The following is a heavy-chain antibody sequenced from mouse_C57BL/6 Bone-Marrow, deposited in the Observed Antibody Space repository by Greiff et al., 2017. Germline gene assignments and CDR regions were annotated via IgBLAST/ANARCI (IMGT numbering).Heavy chain of an antibody. J-gene: IGHJ2*01. CDR1: GYTFTSYW. V-gene: IGHV1-69*01. CDR3: ARREVGPGFDY. CDR2: IDPSDSYT. D-gene: IGHD4-1*01. Sequence: QVQLKQPGAELVMPGASVKLSCKASGYTFTSYWMHWVKQRPGQGLEWIGEIDPSDSYTNYNQKFKGKSTLTVDKSSSTAYMQLSSLTSEDSAVYYCARREVGPGFDYWGQGTTLTVSS.